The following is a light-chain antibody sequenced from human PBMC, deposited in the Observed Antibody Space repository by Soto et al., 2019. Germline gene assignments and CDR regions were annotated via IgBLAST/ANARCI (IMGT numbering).Light chain of an antibody. CDR1: QTVSIY. CDR2: TAS. Sequence: DIKMTQSPSSLAASVGDRVTITCRASQTVSIYVNWYQQKPGRAPSLVMFTASTLASGVPSRFSGSGSATDFTLTISSLQPEDFATYYCQQSYSTPYTFGQGTKVEIK. V-gene: IGKV1-39*01. CDR3: QQSYSTPYT. J-gene: IGKJ2*01.